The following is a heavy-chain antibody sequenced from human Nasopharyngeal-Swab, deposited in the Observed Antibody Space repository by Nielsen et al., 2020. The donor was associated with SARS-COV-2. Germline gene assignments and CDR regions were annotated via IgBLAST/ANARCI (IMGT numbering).Heavy chain of an antibody. D-gene: IGHD1-1*01. Sequence: GESLKISCAASGFTFSNYDMHWVRQATGKGLEWLSGINPAGVTYSPDSVKGRFTISRENAKNSLYLQMNSLIAEDTAVYFCARGTSTSPGIDYWGQGALVTVSS. CDR1: GFTFSNYD. CDR2: INPAGVT. CDR3: ARGTSTSPGIDY. J-gene: IGHJ4*02. V-gene: IGHV3-13*01.